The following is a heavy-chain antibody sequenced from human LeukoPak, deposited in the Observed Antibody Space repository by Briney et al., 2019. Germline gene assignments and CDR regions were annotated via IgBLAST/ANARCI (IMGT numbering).Heavy chain of an antibody. CDR3: AGRSRSAWYYDY. V-gene: IGHV4-59*01. CDR2: IYYSGSA. J-gene: IGHJ4*02. Sequence: TSETLSLTCTVSGGSISSYYWSWIRQPPGKGLEWIGYIYYSGSATYNPSLKSRVTISLNTSKNQFSLKLSSVTAAGTALYYCAGRSRSAWYYDYWGQGTLVIVSS. CDR1: GGSISSYY. D-gene: IGHD6-19*01.